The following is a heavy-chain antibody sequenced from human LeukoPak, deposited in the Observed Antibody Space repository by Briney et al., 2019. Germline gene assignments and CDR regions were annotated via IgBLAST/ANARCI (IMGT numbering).Heavy chain of an antibody. CDR1: GYTFTSYG. CDR3: ARANRMDDAFDF. V-gene: IGHV1-18*01. D-gene: IGHD2-15*01. Sequence: ASVTVSCKPSGYTFTSYGISWVRQAPGQGLEWMGWISAYNGNTKYAQKLQGRVTMTTDTSTSTAYMELRSLRSDDTAVYYCARANRMDDAFDFWGQGTMVTVSS. J-gene: IGHJ3*01. CDR2: ISAYNGNT.